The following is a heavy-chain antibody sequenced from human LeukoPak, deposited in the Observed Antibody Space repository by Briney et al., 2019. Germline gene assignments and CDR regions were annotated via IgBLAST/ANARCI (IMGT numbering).Heavy chain of an antibody. CDR2: ISSSGSTI. D-gene: IGHD6-19*01. CDR1: GFTFSSYE. V-gene: IGHV3-48*03. J-gene: IGHJ4*02. CDR3: ARVTVALDY. Sequence: GGSLRLSRAASGFTFSSYEMNWVRQAPGKGLEWVSYISSSGSTIYYADSVKGRFTIPRDNAKNSLYLQMNSLRAEDTAVYYCARVTVALDYWGQGTLVTVSS.